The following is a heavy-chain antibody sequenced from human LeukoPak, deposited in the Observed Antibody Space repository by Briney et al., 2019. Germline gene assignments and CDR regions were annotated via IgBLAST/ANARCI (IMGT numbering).Heavy chain of an antibody. V-gene: IGHV4-34*01. CDR1: GGSFSGYY. D-gene: IGHD3-3*01. Sequence: PSETLSLTCAVYGGSFSGYYWSWIRQPPGKGLEWIGEINHSGSTNYNPSLKSRVTISVDTSKNQFSLKLSSVTAADTAVYYCASSLYDFWSGYRDYWGQGTLVTVSS. CDR2: INHSGST. J-gene: IGHJ4*02. CDR3: ASSLYDFWSGYRDY.